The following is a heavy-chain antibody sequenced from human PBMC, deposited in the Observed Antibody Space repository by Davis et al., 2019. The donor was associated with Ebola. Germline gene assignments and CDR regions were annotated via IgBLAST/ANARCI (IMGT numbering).Heavy chain of an antibody. J-gene: IGHJ6*04. CDR3: ARRYSGRYSYHYGMDV. V-gene: IGHV4-34*01. D-gene: IGHD1-26*01. Sequence: RPAPGKGLEWIGEINHSGSTNYSPSLNSRVTISVDTSKNQFSLKLTSVTAADTAIYYCARRYSGRYSYHYGMDVWGKGTTVTVSS. CDR2: INHSGST.